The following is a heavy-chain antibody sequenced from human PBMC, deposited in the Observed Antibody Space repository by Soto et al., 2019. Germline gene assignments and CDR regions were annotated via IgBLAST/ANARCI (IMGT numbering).Heavy chain of an antibody. D-gene: IGHD1-1*01. CDR1: GYTFTSYG. CDR3: ARDTNNWPFNFLGS. V-gene: IGHV1-18*01. Sequence: ASVKVSCKASGYTFTSYGISWVRHAPGQGLEWMGWISAYNGNTNYAQKLQGRVTMTADPSTSPACMELRGLRSDDTAVYYCARDTNNWPFNFLGSWGPAPPVTASS. J-gene: IGHJ5*01. CDR2: ISAYNGNT.